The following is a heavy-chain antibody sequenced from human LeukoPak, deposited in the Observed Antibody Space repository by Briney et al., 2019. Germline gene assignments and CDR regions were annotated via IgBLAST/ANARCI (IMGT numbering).Heavy chain of an antibody. CDR1: GYTFTGYY. D-gene: IGHD2-15*01. V-gene: IGHV1-2*02. CDR2: INPNSGGT. J-gene: IGHJ6*02. CDR3: ARDGLDCSGGSCYSYYYYGMDV. Sequence: ASVKVSCKASGYTFTGYYMHWVRQAPGQGLEWMGWINPNSGGTNYAQKFQGRVTMTRDTSISTAYMELSSLRSEDMAVYYCARDGLDCSGGSCYSYYYYGMDVWGQGTTVTVSS.